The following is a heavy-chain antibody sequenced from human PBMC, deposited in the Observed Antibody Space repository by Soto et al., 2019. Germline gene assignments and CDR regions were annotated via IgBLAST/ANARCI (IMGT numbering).Heavy chain of an antibody. CDR2: ISSSSSTI. V-gene: IGHV3-48*02. CDR1: GFTFSSYS. Sequence: PGGSLRLSCAASGFTFSSYSMNWVRQAPGKGLEWVSYISSSSSTIYYADSVKGRFTISRDNAKNSLYLQMNSLRDEDTAVYYCARDGYSSSWYANYYYYYGMDVWGQGTTVTVSS. D-gene: IGHD6-13*01. CDR3: ARDGYSSSWYANYYYYYGMDV. J-gene: IGHJ6*02.